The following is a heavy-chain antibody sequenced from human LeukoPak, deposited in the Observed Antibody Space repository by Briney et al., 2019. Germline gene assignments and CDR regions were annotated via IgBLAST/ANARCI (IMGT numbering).Heavy chain of an antibody. CDR2: ISSSGST. CDR3: ASRRSLRLGIFDY. J-gene: IGHJ4*02. Sequence: SETLSLTCTVSGDSISSGDYYWSWIRQPAGKGLEWIGRISSSGSTNYNPSLKSRVTISVDTSKNQFSLKLSSVTAADTAVYFCASRRSLRLGIFDYWGQGTLVTVSS. D-gene: IGHD3-16*01. CDR1: GDSISSGDYY. V-gene: IGHV4-61*02.